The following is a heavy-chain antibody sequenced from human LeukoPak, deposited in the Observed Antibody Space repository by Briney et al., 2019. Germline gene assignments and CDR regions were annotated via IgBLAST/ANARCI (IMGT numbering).Heavy chain of an antibody. CDR2: IYYSGST. D-gene: IGHD3-9*01. CDR1: GGSISSSSYY. J-gene: IGHJ4*02. V-gene: IGHV4-39*01. CDR3: ARHSGTFRYHGKEYIKDDILTGYSSPGAVDY. Sequence: PSETLSLTCTVSGGSISSSSYYWGWIRQPPGKGLEWIGSIYYSGSTYYNPSLKSRVTISVDTSKNQFSLKLSSVTAADTAVYYCARHSGTFRYHGKEYIKDDILTGYSSPGAVDYWGQGTLVTVSS.